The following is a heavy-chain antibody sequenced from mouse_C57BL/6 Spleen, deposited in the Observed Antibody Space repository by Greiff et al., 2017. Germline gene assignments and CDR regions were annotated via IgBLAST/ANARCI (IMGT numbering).Heavy chain of an antibody. J-gene: IGHJ4*01. Sequence: EVKVVESGGGLVQPKGSLKLSCAASGFTFNTYAMHWVRQAPGKGLEWVARIRSKSSNYATYYADSVKDRFTISRDDSQSMLYLQMNNLKTEDTAMYYCVRGTTVVAHYYAMDYWGQGTSVTVSS. V-gene: IGHV10-3*01. CDR1: GFTFNTYA. CDR3: VRGTTVVAHYYAMDY. CDR2: IRSKSSNYAT. D-gene: IGHD1-1*01.